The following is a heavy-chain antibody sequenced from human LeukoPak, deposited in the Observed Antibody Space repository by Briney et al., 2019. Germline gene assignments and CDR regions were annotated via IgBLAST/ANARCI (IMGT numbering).Heavy chain of an antibody. V-gene: IGHV4-39*07. D-gene: IGHD2-15*01. Sequence: SETLSLTCTVSGGSISSSSYYWGWIRQPPGKGLEWIGSIYYSGSTYYNPSLKSRVTISVDTSKNQFSLKLSSVTAADTAVYYCARDPYCSGGSCYESAQGMDVWGQGTTVTVSS. CDR1: GGSISSSSYY. CDR3: ARDPYCSGGSCYESAQGMDV. J-gene: IGHJ6*02. CDR2: IYYSGST.